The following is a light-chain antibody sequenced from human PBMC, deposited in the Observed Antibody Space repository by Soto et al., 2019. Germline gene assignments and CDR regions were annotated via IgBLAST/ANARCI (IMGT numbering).Light chain of an antibody. CDR3: CSYAGSSTWV. V-gene: IGLV2-23*01. Sequence: QSALTQPASVSGSPGQSITISCTGSSSDVGSYNFVSWHQQHPGKAPKLMIYEGSKRPSGVSNRFSGSKSANTASLTISGLQAEDEADYYCCSYAGSSTWVFGGGTKLTVL. J-gene: IGLJ3*02. CDR1: SSDVGSYNF. CDR2: EGS.